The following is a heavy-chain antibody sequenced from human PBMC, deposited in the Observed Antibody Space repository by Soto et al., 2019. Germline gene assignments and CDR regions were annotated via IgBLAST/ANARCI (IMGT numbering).Heavy chain of an antibody. CDR2: ISGSGDST. CDR1: GFTFSSYA. CDR3: AKGDSAYYYDSSGYPNWFDL. Sequence: PGGSLRLSCAASGFTFSSYAMSWVRQAPGKGLEWVSGISGSGDSTYYADSVKGRFAISRDNSKNTLYLQMNSLRAEDTAVYYCAKGDSAYYYDSSGYPNWFDLWGQGTLVTVSS. D-gene: IGHD3-22*01. V-gene: IGHV3-23*01. J-gene: IGHJ5*02.